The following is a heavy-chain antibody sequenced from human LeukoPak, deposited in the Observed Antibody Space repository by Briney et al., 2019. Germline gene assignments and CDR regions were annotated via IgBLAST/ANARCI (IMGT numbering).Heavy chain of an antibody. V-gene: IGHV1-69*06. CDR3: ARVRYSYALHL. Sequence: GSSVKVSCKASGGTFSSYAISWVRQAPGQGLEWMGRIIPIFGTANYAQKFQGRVTITADKSTSTAYMELSSLSSEDTAVYYCARVRYSYALHLWGQGTLVTVSS. J-gene: IGHJ4*02. D-gene: IGHD3-16*01. CDR2: IIPIFGTA. CDR1: GGTFSSYA.